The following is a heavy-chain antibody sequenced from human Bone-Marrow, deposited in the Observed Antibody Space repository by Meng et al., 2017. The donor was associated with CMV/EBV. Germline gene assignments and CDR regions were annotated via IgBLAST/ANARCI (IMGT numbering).Heavy chain of an antibody. D-gene: IGHD6-6*01. Sequence: CAASGFTFSSYAMSWVRQAPGKGLEWVSAISGSGGSTYYADSVRGRFAVSRDNSKNTLYLQMNYLRAEDTAVYYCAKDRSSSSGFDYWGQGTLVTVSS. CDR2: ISGSGGST. J-gene: IGHJ4*02. CDR3: AKDRSSSSGFDY. CDR1: GFTFSSYA. V-gene: IGHV3-23*01.